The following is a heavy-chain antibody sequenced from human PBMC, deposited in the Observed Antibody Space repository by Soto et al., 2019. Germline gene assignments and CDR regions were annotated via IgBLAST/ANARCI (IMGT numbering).Heavy chain of an antibody. CDR2: IYSDGST. Sequence: GALRLSCAASGFTVSSNYMTWVRQAPGKGLEWVSVIYSDGSTYYEDSVKGRFTISRHNSKNTLYLQMNSLRAEDTAVYYCARVGYSSNCALLFNWFDPWGQGTLVTVSS. V-gene: IGHV3-53*04. CDR3: ARVGYSSNCALLFNWFDP. D-gene: IGHD6-13*01. CDR1: GFTVSSNY. J-gene: IGHJ5*02.